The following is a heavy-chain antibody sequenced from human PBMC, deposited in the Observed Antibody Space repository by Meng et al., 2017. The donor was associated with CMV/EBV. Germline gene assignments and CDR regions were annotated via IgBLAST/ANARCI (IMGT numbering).Heavy chain of an antibody. CDR2: ISSSSSTI. D-gene: IGHD3-22*01. V-gene: IGHV3-48*04. CDR3: VKDGFSYQSSGGTFES. Sequence: GGSLRLSCAASGFTFSSYSMNWVRQAPGKGLEWVSYISSSSSTIYYADSVKGRFAISRDNAKNSLYLQMNSLRVEDTAVYYCVKDGFSYQSSGGTFESWGQGTRVTVSS. J-gene: IGHJ4*02. CDR1: GFTFSSYS.